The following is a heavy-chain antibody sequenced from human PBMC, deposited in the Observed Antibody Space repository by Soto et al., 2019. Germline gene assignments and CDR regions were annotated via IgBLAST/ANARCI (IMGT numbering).Heavy chain of an antibody. CDR1: GFTFNSYA. V-gene: IGHV3-64*01. CDR2: ISSNGGST. D-gene: IGHD6-19*01. Sequence: GGSLRLSCTGSGFTFNSYAMHWIRQAPGKGLEYVSAISSNGGSTYYANSVKGRFTISRDNSKNTLYLQMGSLRAEDMAVYYCARDPREYSSGWFYFDYWGQGTLVTVPQ. J-gene: IGHJ4*02. CDR3: ARDPREYSSGWFYFDY.